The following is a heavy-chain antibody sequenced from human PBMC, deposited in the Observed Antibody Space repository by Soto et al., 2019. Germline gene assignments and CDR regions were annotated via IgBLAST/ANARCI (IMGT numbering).Heavy chain of an antibody. D-gene: IGHD3-3*01. J-gene: IGHJ4*02. CDR3: VRVTYDFWSGYYLYYFDY. V-gene: IGHV4-59*01. Sequence: SETLSLTCTVSGGSISSYYWSWIRQPPGKGLEWIGYIYYSGSTNYNPSLKSRVTISVDTSKNQFSLKLSSVTAADTAVYYCVRVTYDFWSGYYLYYFDYWGQGTLVTVSS. CDR2: IYYSGST. CDR1: GGSISSYY.